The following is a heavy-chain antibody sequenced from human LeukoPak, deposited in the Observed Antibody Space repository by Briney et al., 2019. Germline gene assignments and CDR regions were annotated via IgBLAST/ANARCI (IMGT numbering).Heavy chain of an antibody. J-gene: IGHJ4*02. CDR2: INLNSGGT. CDR3: ARDQYYYDSSGYYLIDY. CDR1: GYTFTGYY. V-gene: IGHV1-2*02. Sequence: ASVKVSCKASGYTFTGYYMHWVRQAPGQGLEWMGWINLNSGGTNYAQKFQGRVTMTRDTSISTAYMELSRLRSDDTAVYYCARDQYYYDSSGYYLIDYWGQGTLVTVSS. D-gene: IGHD3-22*01.